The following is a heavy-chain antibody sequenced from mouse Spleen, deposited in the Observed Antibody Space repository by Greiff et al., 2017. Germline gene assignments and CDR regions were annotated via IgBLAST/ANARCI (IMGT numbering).Heavy chain of an antibody. CDR2: IDPETGGT. J-gene: IGHJ1*01. D-gene: IGHD1-2*01. CDR1: GYTFTDYE. V-gene: IGHV1-15*01. CDR3: TRDYGPGNWYFDV. Sequence: VKLMESGAELVRPGASVTLSCKASGYTFTDYEMHWVKQTPVHGLEWIGAIDPETGGTAYNQKFKGKAILTADKSSSTAYMELRSLTSEDSAVYYCTRDYGPGNWYFDVWGAGTTVTVSS.